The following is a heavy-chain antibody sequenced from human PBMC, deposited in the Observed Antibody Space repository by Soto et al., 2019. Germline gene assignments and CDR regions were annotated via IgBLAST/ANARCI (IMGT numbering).Heavy chain of an antibody. V-gene: IGHV3-7*03. J-gene: IGHJ4*02. CDR3: VRDNSLTY. CDR2: IKPDGSSQ. CDR1: GSTFSKSL. Sequence: PGGSLRRSCAASGSTFSKSLMNWVRQAPGKGLEWVANIKPDGSSQSYVDSVKGRFVISRDNAKNSLYLQMDSLRADDTAVYYCVRDNSLTYWGQGALVTVS. D-gene: IGHD3-9*01.